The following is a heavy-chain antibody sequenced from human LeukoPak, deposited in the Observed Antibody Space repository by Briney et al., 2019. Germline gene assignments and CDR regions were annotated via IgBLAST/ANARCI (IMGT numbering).Heavy chain of an antibody. J-gene: IGHJ1*01. D-gene: IGHD6-19*01. Sequence: PGGSLRLSCAASGFTFDDYGMSWVRQAAGKGLEWVSGINWNGGSTGYADSVKGRSTISRDNAKNSLYLQMNSLRAEDTALYYCARVEYSSGWYEYFKHWGQGTLVTVSS. CDR2: INWNGGST. CDR1: GFTFDDYG. V-gene: IGHV3-20*04. CDR3: ARVEYSSGWYEYFKH.